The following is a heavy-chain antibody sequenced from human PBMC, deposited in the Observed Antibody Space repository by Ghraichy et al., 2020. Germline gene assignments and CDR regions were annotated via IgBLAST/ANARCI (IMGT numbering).Heavy chain of an antibody. CDR2: MNPNSGNT. V-gene: IGHV1-8*03. CDR3: ARSSVLVRGAKGRYFHL. CDR1: GYSFTSYD. J-gene: IGHJ2*01. Sequence: ASVKVSCRASGYSFTSYDINCVRQTTGQGLEWMAWMNPNSGNTGYAQKFQDRVTITRDTSIDTAYMELNSLRSEDTAVYYCARSSVLVRGAKGRYFHLWGRGTLVTVSS. D-gene: IGHD3-10*01.